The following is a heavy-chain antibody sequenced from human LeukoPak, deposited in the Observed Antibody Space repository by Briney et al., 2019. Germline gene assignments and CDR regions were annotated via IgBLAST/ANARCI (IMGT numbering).Heavy chain of an antibody. Sequence: GGSLRLSCAASGFTFSSYGMHWVRQAPGKGLEWVAVISYDGSNKYYADSVKGRFTISRDNSKNTLYLQMNSLRAEDTAVYYCAKAGPVTTAGVVDYWGQGTLVTVSS. D-gene: IGHD4-17*01. V-gene: IGHV3-30*18. J-gene: IGHJ4*02. CDR3: AKAGPVTTAGVVDY. CDR1: GFTFSSYG. CDR2: ISYDGSNK.